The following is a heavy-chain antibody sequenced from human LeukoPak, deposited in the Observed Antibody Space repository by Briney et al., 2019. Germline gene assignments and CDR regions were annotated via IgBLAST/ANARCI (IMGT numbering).Heavy chain of an antibody. CDR1: GFTFSTYW. CDR2: VNSDGRST. J-gene: IGHJ4*02. CDR3: TRGTVTYDY. Sequence: GGSLRLSCAASGFTFSTYWMNWVRQAPGKGLVWVSRVNSDGRSTTYADSVKGRFTISRDNAKNTVYLQMNSLRVEDTAVYYCTRGTVTYDYWGQGTLVTVSS. D-gene: IGHD4-17*01. V-gene: IGHV3-74*01.